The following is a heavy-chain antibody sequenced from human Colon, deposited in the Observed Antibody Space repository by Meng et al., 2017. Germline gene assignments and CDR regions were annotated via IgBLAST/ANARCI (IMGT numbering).Heavy chain of an antibody. J-gene: IGHJ4*02. Sequence: GESLKISCEASGFTFSSYAMNWVRQAPGKGLEWVSGITGSGDSASYAESVKGRFTISRDNSKNTVYLQMNSLRAEDTALYYCVKDYVVVPTTLLHWGQGTRVT. V-gene: IGHV3-23*01. CDR2: ITGSGDSA. D-gene: IGHD2-2*01. CDR1: GFTFSSYA. CDR3: VKDYVVVPTTLLH.